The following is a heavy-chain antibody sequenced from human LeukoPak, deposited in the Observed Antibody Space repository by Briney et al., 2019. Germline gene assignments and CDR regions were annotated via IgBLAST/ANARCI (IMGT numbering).Heavy chain of an antibody. CDR1: GFTFSSYA. Sequence: PGGSLRLSCAASGFTFSSYAMHWVRQAPGKGLEWVAVISYDGSNKYYADSVKGRFTISRDSSKNTLYLQMNSLRAEDTAVYYCARDYGYSSSWYQVDYWGQGTLVTVSS. V-gene: IGHV3-30-3*01. CDR2: ISYDGSNK. J-gene: IGHJ4*02. D-gene: IGHD6-13*01. CDR3: ARDYGYSSSWYQVDY.